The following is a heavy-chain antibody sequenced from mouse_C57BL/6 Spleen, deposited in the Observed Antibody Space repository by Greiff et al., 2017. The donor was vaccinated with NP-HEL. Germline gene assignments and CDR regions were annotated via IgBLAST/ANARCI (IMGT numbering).Heavy chain of an antibody. J-gene: IGHJ3*01. CDR3: ARPGHYYDYAPFAY. CDR2: IYPSDSET. V-gene: IGHV1-61*01. Sequence: VQLQQPGAELVRPGSSVKLSCKASGYTFTSYWMDWVKQRPGQGLEWIGNIYPSDSETHYNQKFKDKATLTVDKSSSTAYMQLSSLTSEDSAVYYCARPGHYYDYAPFAYWGQGTLVTVSA. CDR1: GYTFTSYW. D-gene: IGHD2-4*01.